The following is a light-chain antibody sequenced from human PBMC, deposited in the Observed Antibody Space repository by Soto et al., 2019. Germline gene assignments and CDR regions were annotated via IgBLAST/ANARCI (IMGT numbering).Light chain of an antibody. CDR1: QSVSRN. CDR3: QQYNNWPPWT. J-gene: IGKJ1*01. CDR2: GAS. Sequence: EIVMTQSPATLSVSPGERATLSCRSRQSVSRNLAWYQQTRGQAPRLLIYGASTSATGIPARISGSGSGTELTLIISRLQTEHFAVYYCQQYNNWPPWTFGQGTKVEIK. V-gene: IGKV3-15*01.